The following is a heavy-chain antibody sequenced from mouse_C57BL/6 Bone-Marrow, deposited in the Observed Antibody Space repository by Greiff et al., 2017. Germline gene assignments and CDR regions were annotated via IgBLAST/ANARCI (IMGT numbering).Heavy chain of an antibody. J-gene: IGHJ3*01. D-gene: IGHD2-5*01. CDR1: GYTFTSYW. Sequence: QVHVKQSGAELAKPGASVKLSCKASGYTFTSYWMHWVKQRPGQGLEWIGYINPSSGYTKYNQKFKDKATLTADKSSSTAYMQLRSLTYEDSAVYYCEKGSSNYSWFAYWGQGTLVTVSA. CDR2: INPSSGYT. V-gene: IGHV1-7*01. CDR3: EKGSSNYSWFAY.